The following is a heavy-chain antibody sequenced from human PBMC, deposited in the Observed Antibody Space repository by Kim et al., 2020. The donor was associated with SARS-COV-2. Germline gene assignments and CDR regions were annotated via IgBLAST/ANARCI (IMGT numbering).Heavy chain of an antibody. CDR1: GFSFSNYW. J-gene: IGHJ4*02. CDR2: LNQDGSDT. Sequence: GGSLRLSCVASGFSFSNYWMNWVRQAPGKGLEWVANLNQDGSDTYYVDSVKGRFTVSRDNTKRSLYLQMNSLRAEDTAVYYCVRGAPSHWGQGTLVTVSS. CDR3: VRGAPSH. V-gene: IGHV3-7*03.